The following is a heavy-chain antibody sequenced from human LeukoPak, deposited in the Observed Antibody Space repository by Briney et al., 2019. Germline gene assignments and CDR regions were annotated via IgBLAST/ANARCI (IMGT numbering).Heavy chain of an antibody. D-gene: IGHD6-13*01. J-gene: IGHJ6*02. CDR3: ARNPEFESSSWYYYGMDV. CDR2: IIPILGIA. Sequence: SVKVSCKASGGTFSSYAISWVRQAPGQGLEWMGRIIPILGIANYAQKFQGRVTITADKSTSTAYMELSSLRSEDTAVYYCARNPEFESSSWYYYGMDVWGQGTTVTVSS. CDR1: GGTFSSYA. V-gene: IGHV1-69*04.